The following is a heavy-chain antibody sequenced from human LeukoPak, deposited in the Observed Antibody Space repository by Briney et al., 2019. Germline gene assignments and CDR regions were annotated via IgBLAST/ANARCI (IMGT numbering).Heavy chain of an antibody. Sequence: PGGSLRLSCAASGFTFSSYSMNWVRQAPGKGLEWVSSISSSSSYIYYADSVKGRFTISRDNAKNSLYLQMNSLRAEDTAVYYCARGGWAKTYYFDYWGQGTLVTVSS. CDR1: GFTFSSYS. J-gene: IGHJ4*02. CDR2: ISSSSSYI. CDR3: ARGGWAKTYYFDY. D-gene: IGHD6-19*01. V-gene: IGHV3-21*01.